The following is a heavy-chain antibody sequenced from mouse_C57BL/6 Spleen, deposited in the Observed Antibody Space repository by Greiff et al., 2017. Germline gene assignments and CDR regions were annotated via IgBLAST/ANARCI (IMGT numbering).Heavy chain of an antibody. V-gene: IGHV5-6*02. CDR1: GFTFSSYG. J-gene: IGHJ1*03. CDR3: ARHSNYYGSSPRGWYFDV. D-gene: IGHD1-1*01. CDR2: ISSGGSYT. Sequence: DVKLVESGGDLVKPGGSLKLSCAASGFTFSSYGMSWVRQTPDKRLEWVATISSGGSYTYYPDSVQGRFTISRDNAKNTLYLQMSSLKSEDTAMYYCARHSNYYGSSPRGWYFDVWGTGTTVTVSS.